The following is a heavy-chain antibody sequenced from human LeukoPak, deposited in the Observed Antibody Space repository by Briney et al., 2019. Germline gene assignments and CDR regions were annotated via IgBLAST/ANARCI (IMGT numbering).Heavy chain of an antibody. J-gene: IGHJ4*02. CDR1: GFTFKDYG. CDR2: IWYDGSNN. Sequence: GGSLRLSCAASGFTFKDYGMHWVRQAPGKGLEWVALIWYDGSNNYYADSVRGRFTVSRNNSKNTLSLQMNSLRAEDTAVYYCARGRWTSSGYHHCGFWGQGTLVTVSS. V-gene: IGHV3-33*01. D-gene: IGHD3-22*01. CDR3: ARGRWTSSGYHHCGF.